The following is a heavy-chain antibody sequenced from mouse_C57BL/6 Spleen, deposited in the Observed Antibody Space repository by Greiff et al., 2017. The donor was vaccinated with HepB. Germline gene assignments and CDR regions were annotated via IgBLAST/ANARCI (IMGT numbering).Heavy chain of an antibody. Sequence: DVKLVESGGGLVQPGGSLKLSCAASGFTFSDYYMYWVRQTPEKRLEWVAYISNGGGSTYYPDTVKGRFTISRDNAKNTLYLQMSRLKSEDTAMYYCARHDWDRWIAYWGQGTLVTVSA. J-gene: IGHJ3*01. CDR2: ISNGGGST. CDR1: GFTFSDYY. D-gene: IGHD4-1*01. V-gene: IGHV5-12*01. CDR3: ARHDWDRWIAY.